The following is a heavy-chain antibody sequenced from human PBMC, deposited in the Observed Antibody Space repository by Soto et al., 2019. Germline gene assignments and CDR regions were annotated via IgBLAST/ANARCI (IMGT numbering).Heavy chain of an antibody. CDR2: INPDSGDT. CDR3: ARDRGNMVAIFHHYYGMDV. D-gene: IGHD3-3*02. CDR1: GYTFTGQY. J-gene: IGHJ6*02. V-gene: IGHV1-2*02. Sequence: VKVSCKASGYTFTGQYMHWVRQAPGQGLEWMGWINPDSGDTKYAQKFQGRVTMTRDTSISTVYMELSRLKSDDTAVYYCARDRGNMVAIFHHYYGMDVWGQGTTVTVSS.